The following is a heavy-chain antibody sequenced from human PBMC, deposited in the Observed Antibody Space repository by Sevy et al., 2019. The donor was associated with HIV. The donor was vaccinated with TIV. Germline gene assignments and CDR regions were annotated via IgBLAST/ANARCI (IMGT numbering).Heavy chain of an antibody. D-gene: IGHD5-18*01. CDR1: GGSISSSSYY. J-gene: IGHJ4*02. V-gene: IGHV4-39*01. Sequence: SETLSLTCTVSGGSISSSSYYWGWIRQPPGKGLEWIGSIYSSGSTYYNPSLKSRVTISVDTSKNQFSLKLSSVTAADTAVYYCAGQGPRGYSYGRFDYWGQGTLVTVSS. CDR2: IYSSGST. CDR3: AGQGPRGYSYGRFDY.